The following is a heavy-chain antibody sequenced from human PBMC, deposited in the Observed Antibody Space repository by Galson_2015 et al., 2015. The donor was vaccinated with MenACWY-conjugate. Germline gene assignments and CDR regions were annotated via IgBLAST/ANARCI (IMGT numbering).Heavy chain of an antibody. Sequence: SETLSLTCAVYGGSFSGYYWSWIRQPPGKGLEWIGEINHSGSTNYNPSLKSRVTISVDTSKNQFSLKLSSVTAADTAVYYCARGVGGLHSLYYFDYWGQGTLVTVSS. CDR3: ARGVGGLHSLYYFDY. V-gene: IGHV4-34*01. CDR2: INHSGST. D-gene: IGHD4-11*01. CDR1: GGSFSGYY. J-gene: IGHJ4*02.